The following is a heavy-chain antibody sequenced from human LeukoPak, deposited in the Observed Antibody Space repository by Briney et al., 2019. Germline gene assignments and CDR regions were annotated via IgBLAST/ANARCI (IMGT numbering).Heavy chain of an antibody. V-gene: IGHV4-34*01. CDR1: GGSISSYS. CDR3: ARGHDYYDSSGYYSYFDY. CDR2: INHSGST. D-gene: IGHD3-22*01. Sequence: SETLSLTCTVSGGSISSYSWSWIRQPPGKGLEWIGEINHSGSTNYNPSLKSRVTISVDTSKNQFSLKLSSVTAADTAVYYCARGHDYYDSSGYYSYFDYWGQGTLVTVSS. J-gene: IGHJ4*02.